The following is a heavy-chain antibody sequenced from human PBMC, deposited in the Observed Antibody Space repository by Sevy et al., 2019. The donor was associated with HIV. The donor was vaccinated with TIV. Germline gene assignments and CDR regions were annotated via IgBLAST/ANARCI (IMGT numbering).Heavy chain of an antibody. V-gene: IGHV4-34*01. J-gene: IGHJ3*02. CDR1: GYSITSGYY. CDR3: ARHCTGGSCSHAFDI. D-gene: IGHD2-15*01. CDR2: INHSGGT. Sequence: SETLPLTCAVSGYSITSGYYWSWIRQPPGKGLEWIGEINHSGGTNYNPSLKSRVAISVDTSKNHFSLKLNSVTAADAAVYYCARHCTGGSCSHAFDIWGQGTMVTVSS.